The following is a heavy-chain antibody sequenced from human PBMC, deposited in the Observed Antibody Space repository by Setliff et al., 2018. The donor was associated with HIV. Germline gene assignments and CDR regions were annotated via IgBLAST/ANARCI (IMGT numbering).Heavy chain of an antibody. CDR2: INHSGST. CDR3: ARVGTTVTTRETYKWFDP. V-gene: IGHV4-34*01. Sequence: SETLSLTCAVYGAPFSGFHWGWIRQPPGKGLEWIGEINHSGSTNYNPSLNSRVTISVNTSKNQFSLKVSSVTAADTAVYYCARVGTTVTTRETYKWFDPWGQGTLVTVSS. CDR1: GAPFSGFH. J-gene: IGHJ5*02. D-gene: IGHD4-17*01.